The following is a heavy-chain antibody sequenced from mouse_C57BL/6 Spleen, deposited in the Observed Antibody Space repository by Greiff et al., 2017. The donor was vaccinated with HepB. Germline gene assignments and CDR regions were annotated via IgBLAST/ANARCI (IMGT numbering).Heavy chain of an antibody. J-gene: IGHJ2*01. V-gene: IGHV1-69*01. CDR2: IDPSDSYT. CDR1: GYTFTSYW. Sequence: QVQLQQPGAELVMPGASVKLSCKASGYTFTSYWMHWVKQRPGQGLEWIGEIDPSDSYTNYNQKFKGKSTLTVDKSSSTAYMQLSSLTSEDSAVYYCARGISNYYGSSYVNFDYWGQGTTLTVSS. D-gene: IGHD1-1*01. CDR3: ARGISNYYGSSYVNFDY.